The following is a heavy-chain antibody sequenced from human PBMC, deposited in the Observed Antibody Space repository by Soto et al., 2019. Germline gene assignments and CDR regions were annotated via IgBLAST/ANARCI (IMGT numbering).Heavy chain of an antibody. V-gene: IGHV1-8*01. Sequence: ASVKVSCKASGYTFTSYDINWVRQATGQGLEWMGWMNPNSGNTGYAQKFQGRVTMTRNTSISTAYMERSSLRSEDTAVYYCARLMTTVTTSDYYGMDVWGQGTTVTVSS. CDR3: ARLMTTVTTSDYYGMDV. CDR1: GYTFTSYD. CDR2: MNPNSGNT. D-gene: IGHD4-17*01. J-gene: IGHJ6*02.